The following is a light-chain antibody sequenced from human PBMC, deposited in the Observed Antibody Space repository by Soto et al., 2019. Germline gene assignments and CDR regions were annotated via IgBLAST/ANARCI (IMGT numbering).Light chain of an antibody. CDR2: GNN. CDR3: QSYDSSLSGFV. J-gene: IGLJ1*01. CDR1: SSNIGAGFD. V-gene: IGLV1-40*01. Sequence: QPVLTQPPSVSGAPGQRVTISCTGASSNIGAGFDVHWYQLLPGTAPKLLISGNNNRPSGVPDRFSGSKSGTSASLAITGLQAEDEADYYCQSYDSSLSGFVFGTGTKLTVL.